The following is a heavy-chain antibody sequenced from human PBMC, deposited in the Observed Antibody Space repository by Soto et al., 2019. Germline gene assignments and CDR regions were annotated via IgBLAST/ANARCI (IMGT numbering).Heavy chain of an antibody. CDR2: IYPGDSDT. CDR3: ARWGLGEYTYYYYYGMDV. V-gene: IGHV5-51*01. CDR1: GYSFTSYW. D-gene: IGHD4-17*01. J-gene: IGHJ6*02. Sequence: PGESLKISCKGSGYSFTSYWIGWVRQMPGKGLEWMGIIYPGDSDTRYSPSFQGQVTISADKSISTAYLQWSSLKASDTAMYYCARWGLGEYTYYYYYGMDVWGQGTTGTVAS.